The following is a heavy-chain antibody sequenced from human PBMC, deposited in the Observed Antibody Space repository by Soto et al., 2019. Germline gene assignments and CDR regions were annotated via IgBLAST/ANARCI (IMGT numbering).Heavy chain of an antibody. CDR1: GGSISSGDYY. J-gene: IGHJ4*02. D-gene: IGHD6-6*01. CDR2: IYYSGST. V-gene: IGHV4-30-4*01. Sequence: QVQLQESGPGLVKPSQTLSLTCTVSGGSISSGDYYWSCIRKPPGKGLEWIGYIYYSGSTYYNPSLKSPVTTSVHTSNNQFSLKLRSVTAANTAVYYCARVGSSIAVRTFDYWGQGTQVTVSS. CDR3: ARVGSSIAVRTFDY.